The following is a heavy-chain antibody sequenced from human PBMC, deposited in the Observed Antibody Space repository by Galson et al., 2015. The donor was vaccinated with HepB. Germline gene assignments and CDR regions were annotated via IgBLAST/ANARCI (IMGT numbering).Heavy chain of an antibody. CDR2: IYSGGST. CDR1: GFTVSSND. D-gene: IGHD3-3*01. CDR3: ARDRGRGVAYYYGMDV. J-gene: IGHJ6*02. V-gene: IGHV3-53*01. Sequence: SLRLSCAASGFTVSSNDMNWVRQAPGKGLEWVSVIYSGGSTDYADSVKGRFTISRDNSKNTLYLQMNSLRAEDTAVYYCARDRGRGVAYYYGMDVWGQGTTFTVSS.